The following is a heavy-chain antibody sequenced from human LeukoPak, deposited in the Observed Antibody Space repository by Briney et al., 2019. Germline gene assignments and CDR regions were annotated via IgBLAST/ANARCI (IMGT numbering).Heavy chain of an antibody. J-gene: IGHJ4*02. V-gene: IGHV1-24*01. CDR2: FDPEDGET. Sequence: ASVKVSCKVSGYTLTELSMHWVRQAPGKGLEWMGGFDPEDGETIYAQKFQGRVTMTEDASTDTAYMELSSLRSEDTAVYYCATSGIAAAGTGVYWGQGTLVTVSS. D-gene: IGHD6-13*01. CDR3: ATSGIAAAGTGVY. CDR1: GYTLTELS.